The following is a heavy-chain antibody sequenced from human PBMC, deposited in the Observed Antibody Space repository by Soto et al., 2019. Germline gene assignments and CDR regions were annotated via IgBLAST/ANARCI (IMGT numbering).Heavy chain of an antibody. CDR1: GFTFDDYA. V-gene: IGHV3-9*01. J-gene: IGHJ4*02. D-gene: IGHD6-6*01. CDR3: AKDSGSSPLHS. Sequence: EVQLVESGGGLVQPGRSLRLSCAASGFTFDDYAMHWVRQAPGKGLEWVSGISWNSGSIGYADSVKGRFTISRDNGKNSLYMQMNSLRAEDTALYYCAKDSGSSPLHSWGQGTLVTVSS. CDR2: ISWNSGSI.